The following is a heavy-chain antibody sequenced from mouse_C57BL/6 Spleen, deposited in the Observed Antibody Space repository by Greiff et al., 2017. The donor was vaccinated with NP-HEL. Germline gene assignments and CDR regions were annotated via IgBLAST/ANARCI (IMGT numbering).Heavy chain of an antibody. V-gene: IGHV1-50*01. CDR1: GYTFTSYW. D-gene: IGHD1-1*01. Sequence: QVQLQQPGAELVKPGASVKLSCKASGYTFTSYWMQWVNQRPGQGLEWIGEIDPSDSYTNYNQTFKGKATLTVDTTSSTAYMQLSSLTSEDSAVYYCARGYYGSSPWYFDVWGTGTTVTVSS. J-gene: IGHJ1*03. CDR2: IDPSDSYT. CDR3: ARGYYGSSPWYFDV.